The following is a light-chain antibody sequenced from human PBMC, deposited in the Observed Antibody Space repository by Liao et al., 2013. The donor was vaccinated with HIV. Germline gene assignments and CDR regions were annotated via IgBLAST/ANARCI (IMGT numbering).Light chain of an antibody. V-gene: IGLV3-21*04. CDR2: YDN. Sequence: SYVLTQPPSVSVAPGKTAKITCGGNNIGSKSVHWYQQKPGQAPVLVIYYDNDRPSGIPERFSGSNSGNTATLSISGVEAGDEAEFYCQVWDRASDHPIFGGGTKLTVL. CDR1: NIGSKS. J-gene: IGLJ2*01. CDR3: QVWDRASDHPI.